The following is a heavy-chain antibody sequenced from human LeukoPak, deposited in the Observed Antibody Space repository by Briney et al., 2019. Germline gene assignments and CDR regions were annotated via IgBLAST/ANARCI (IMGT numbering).Heavy chain of an antibody. Sequence: PGGSLRLSCAASGFTFSSYAMSWVRQAPGKGLEWVSAISGSSGSTYYAESVKGRFTISRDNSKNTLYLQMNSLRAEDTAVYYCAKGYCSSTSCPTGAWGQGTLVTVSS. V-gene: IGHV3-23*01. CDR1: GFTFSSYA. CDR3: AKGYCSSTSCPTGA. J-gene: IGHJ5*02. CDR2: ISGSSGST. D-gene: IGHD2-2*01.